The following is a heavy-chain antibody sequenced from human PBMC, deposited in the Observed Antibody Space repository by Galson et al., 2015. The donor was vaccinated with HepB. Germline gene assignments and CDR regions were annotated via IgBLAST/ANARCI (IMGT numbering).Heavy chain of an antibody. V-gene: IGHV3-20*04. Sequence: SLRLSCAASGFTFDDYGMSWVRQAPGKGLEWVSGINWNGGRTGYADSVKGRFTISRDTAKNSLYLQMNSLRAEDTALYFCARGGVVDIVATDTLDYWGQGTLVTVSS. J-gene: IGHJ4*02. CDR1: GFTFDDYG. CDR2: INWNGGRT. D-gene: IGHD5-12*01. CDR3: ARGGVVDIVATDTLDY.